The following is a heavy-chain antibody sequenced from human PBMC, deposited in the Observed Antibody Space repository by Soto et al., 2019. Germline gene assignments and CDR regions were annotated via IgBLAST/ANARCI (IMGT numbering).Heavy chain of an antibody. CDR3: ARVTLLDGAFDI. CDR2: ISAYNGNT. J-gene: IGHJ3*02. Sequence: ASVKVSCKASCYTFTSYGINLFRHYTGQGLEWMGWISAYNGNTNYAQKLQGRVTMTTDTSTSTAYMELRSLRSDDTAVYYCARVTLLDGAFDIWGQGTMVTVSS. V-gene: IGHV1-18*01. CDR1: CYTFTSYG. D-gene: IGHD3-10*01.